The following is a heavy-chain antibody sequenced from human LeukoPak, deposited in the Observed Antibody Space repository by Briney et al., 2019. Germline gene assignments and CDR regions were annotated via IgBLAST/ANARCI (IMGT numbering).Heavy chain of an antibody. CDR3: ARDRRLLAHY. D-gene: IGHD2-21*02. J-gene: IGHJ4*02. CDR2: ISAYNGNT. Sequence: ASLKVSCKPSGYTLTSYGISWVRHGPGQGLEWMGWISAYNGNTNYTQKLQGRVTMTTDTFTSTPYMELRSLRCDYTAVYYCARDRRLLAHYWGQGTLVTVSS. V-gene: IGHV1-18*01. CDR1: GYTLTSYG.